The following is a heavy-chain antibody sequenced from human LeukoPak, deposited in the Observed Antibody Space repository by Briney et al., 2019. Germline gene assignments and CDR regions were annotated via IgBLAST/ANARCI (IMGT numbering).Heavy chain of an antibody. CDR1: GGSISSYY. CDR3: ARDQDDILTGYYFGY. D-gene: IGHD3-9*01. V-gene: IGHV4-4*07. CDR2: IYTSGST. J-gene: IGHJ4*02. Sequence: SETLSLTCSVSGGSISSYYWSWIRQPAGKGLEWIGRIYTSGSTNYNPSLKSRVTMPVDTSKNQFSLKLNSVTAADTAVYYCARDQDDILTGYYFGYWGQGTLVTVSS.